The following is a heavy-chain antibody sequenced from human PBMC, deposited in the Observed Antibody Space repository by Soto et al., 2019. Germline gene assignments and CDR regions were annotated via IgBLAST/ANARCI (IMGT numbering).Heavy chain of an antibody. Sequence: KPSETLSPTCTVSGGSFTMGSYSWSWIRQPPGKGLEWIGYVYHTGRTSYNPSLKSRVSISMDTSKNKFSLNLDSVTAADTAVYFCARDFAYFDSWGKGSLVTVS. CDR3: ARDFAYFDS. V-gene: IGHV4-61*01. D-gene: IGHD3-3*01. J-gene: IGHJ4*02. CDR1: GGSFTMGSYS. CDR2: VYHTGRT.